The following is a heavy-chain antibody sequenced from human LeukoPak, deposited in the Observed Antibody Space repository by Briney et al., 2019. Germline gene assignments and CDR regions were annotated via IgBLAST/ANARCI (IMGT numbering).Heavy chain of an antibody. D-gene: IGHD6-19*01. J-gene: IGHJ5*02. Sequence: ASVKVSCKVSRYTLTELSMHWVRQAPGKGLEWMGGFDPEDGETIYAQKFQGRVTMTEDTSTDTAYMELSSLRSEDTAVYYCATVGSGGYANWFDPWGQGTLVTVSS. CDR2: FDPEDGET. V-gene: IGHV1-24*01. CDR1: RYTLTELS. CDR3: ATVGSGGYANWFDP.